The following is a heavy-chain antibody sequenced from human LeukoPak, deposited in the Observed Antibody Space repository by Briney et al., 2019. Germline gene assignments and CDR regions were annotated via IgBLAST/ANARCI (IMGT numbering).Heavy chain of an antibody. J-gene: IGHJ6*02. CDR1: GFTFDDYA. CDR2: ISWNSGSI. D-gene: IGHD2-2*01. V-gene: IGHV3-9*01. CDR3: ATSRVDGYGMDV. Sequence: GRSLRLSCAASGFTFDDYAMHWVRQAPGKGQEWVSGISWNSGSIGYADSVKGRFTISRDNAKNSLYLQMNSLRAEDTALYYCATSRVDGYGMDVWGQGTTVTVSS.